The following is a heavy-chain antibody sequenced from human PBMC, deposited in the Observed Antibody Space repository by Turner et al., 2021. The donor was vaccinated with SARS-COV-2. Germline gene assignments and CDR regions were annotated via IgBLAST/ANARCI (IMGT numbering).Heavy chain of an antibody. Sequence: EVQLVESGGGLGQPGGSLRLSCAVSGLTFSSHYFHWVRQAPGKGLVWVSRISSDGSSTTYADFVGGRFTISRDNAKNTLYLQMDSLRVEDTAVYYCARVHTSSWYFDYWGQGTLVTVSS. J-gene: IGHJ4*02. CDR1: GLTFSSHY. CDR2: ISSDGSST. CDR3: ARVHTSSWYFDY. V-gene: IGHV3-74*01. D-gene: IGHD6-13*01.